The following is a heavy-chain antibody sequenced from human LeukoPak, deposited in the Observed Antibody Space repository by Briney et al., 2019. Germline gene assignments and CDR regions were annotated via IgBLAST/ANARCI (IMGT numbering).Heavy chain of an antibody. J-gene: IGHJ4*02. CDR1: GFTFSSYS. D-gene: IGHD2/OR15-2a*01. V-gene: IGHV3-48*01. CDR3: ARRRAFDPAPFDY. CDR2: ISSSGSDI. Sequence: GSLRLSCAASGFTFSSYSMNWVRQAPGKGLEWVSYISSSGSDIYYPDSVKGRFTISRDNANNSLYLQMNSLRAEDTAVYYCARRRAFDPAPFDYWGQGTLVTVSS.